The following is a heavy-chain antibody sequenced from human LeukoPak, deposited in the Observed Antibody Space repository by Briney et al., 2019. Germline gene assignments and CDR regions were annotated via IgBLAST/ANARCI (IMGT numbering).Heavy chain of an antibody. J-gene: IGHJ4*02. Sequence: SETLSLTCTVSGGSISSSSYYWGWIRQPPGKVLEWIGSIYYSGSTYYNPSLKSRVTISVDTSKNQFSLKLSSVTAADTAVYYCASLRWRYFDYWGQGTLVTVSS. CDR2: IYYSGST. CDR3: ASLRWRYFDY. V-gene: IGHV4-39*07. D-gene: IGHD2-15*01. CDR1: GGSISSSSYY.